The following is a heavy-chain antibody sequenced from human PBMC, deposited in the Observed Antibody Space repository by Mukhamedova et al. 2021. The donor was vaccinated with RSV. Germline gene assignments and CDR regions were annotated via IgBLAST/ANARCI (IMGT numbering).Heavy chain of an antibody. CDR2: INGDNGKT. CDR3: ARGLYLYGSASPYYFDF. D-gene: IGHD3-10*01. Sequence: GWINGDNGKTKYSQKFQGRVTIAKDTPANTAYMDLSSLTYEDTAVYYCARGLYLYGSASPYYFDFWGQGTLVTVSS. V-gene: IGHV1-3*01. J-gene: IGHJ4*02.